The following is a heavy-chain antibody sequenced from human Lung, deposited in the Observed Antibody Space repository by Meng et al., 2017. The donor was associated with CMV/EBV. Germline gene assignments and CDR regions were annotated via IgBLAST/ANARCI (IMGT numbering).Heavy chain of an antibody. D-gene: IGHD3-10*01. CDR3: LRRSGGSV. CDR2: IPHRGSS. CDR1: GDSITNHNW. J-gene: IGHJ1*01. V-gene: IGHV4-4*02. Sequence: QVPLRESGPALVKPSAPLSLTCAFSGDSITNHNWWAWVRQPPGKGLEWIGEIPHRGSSAYNPSLKSRVSMSIDKSKNQFSLKLTSVTAADTAVYHCLRRSGGSVWGQGTLVTVSS.